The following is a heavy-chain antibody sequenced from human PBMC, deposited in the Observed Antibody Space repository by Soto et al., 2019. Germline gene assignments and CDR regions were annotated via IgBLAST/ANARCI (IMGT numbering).Heavy chain of an antibody. CDR3: AKDSTRLRLWELSFGD. J-gene: IGHJ4*02. Sequence: QVQLVESGGGVVQPGRSLRLSCAASGFTFSSYGMHWVRQAPGKGLEWVAVISYDGSNKYYADSVKGRFTISRDNSKNTLYLQMNSLRAEDTAVYYCAKDSTRLRLWELSFGDWGQGTLVTVSS. CDR1: GFTFSSYG. D-gene: IGHD3-16*01. CDR2: ISYDGSNK. V-gene: IGHV3-30*18.